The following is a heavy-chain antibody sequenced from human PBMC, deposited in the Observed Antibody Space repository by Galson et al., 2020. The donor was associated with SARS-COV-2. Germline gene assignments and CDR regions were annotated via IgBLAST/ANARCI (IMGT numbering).Heavy chain of an antibody. CDR2: MRSDGSDE. CDR1: GFTFSTYG. J-gene: IGHJ4*02. Sequence: GGSLRLSCAASGFTFSTYGLHWVRQAPGKGPEWVAFMRSDGSDEYYADSVKGRFTISRDNSKNTLYLQMNSLRTDDTAVYHCAKSGGGGSGGDQGTLVTVSS. V-gene: IGHV3-30*02. D-gene: IGHD3-10*01. CDR3: AKSGGGGSG.